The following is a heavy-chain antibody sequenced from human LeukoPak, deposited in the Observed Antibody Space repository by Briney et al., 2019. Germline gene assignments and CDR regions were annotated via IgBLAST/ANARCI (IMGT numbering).Heavy chain of an antibody. V-gene: IGHV3-21*01. CDR1: GFTFSSYR. Sequence: GGSLRLSCAASGFTFSSYRMNWVRQAPGKGLEWVSSISSSSSYIYYADSVKGRFTISRDNAKNSLYLQMNSLRAEDTAVYYCARDGVGGYSGYDYRGDYWGQGTLVTVSS. CDR2: ISSSSSYI. CDR3: ARDGVGGYSGYDYRGDY. J-gene: IGHJ4*02. D-gene: IGHD5-12*01.